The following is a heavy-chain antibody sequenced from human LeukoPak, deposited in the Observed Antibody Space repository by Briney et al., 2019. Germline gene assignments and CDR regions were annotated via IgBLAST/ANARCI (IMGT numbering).Heavy chain of an antibody. D-gene: IGHD3-10*01. CDR2: IYHSGST. J-gene: IGHJ2*01. CDR3: ARGGDYYGSGSSREGYFDL. V-gene: IGHV4-30-2*01. Sequence: PSETLSLTCAVSGGSISSGGYSWSWIRQPPGKGLEWIGYIYHSGSTYYSPSLKSRVTISVDRSKNQFSLKLSSVTAADTAVYYCARGGDYYGSGSSREGYFDLWGRGTLVTVSS. CDR1: GGSISSGGYS.